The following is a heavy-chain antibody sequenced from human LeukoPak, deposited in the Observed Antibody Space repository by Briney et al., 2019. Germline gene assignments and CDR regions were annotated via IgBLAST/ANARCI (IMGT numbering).Heavy chain of an antibody. CDR3: AKDDRAVAGTDYFDY. Sequence: GGSLRLSCAASGFTFDDYAMHWVRQAPGKGLEWVSVSWDGGYTYYADSVKGRFTISRDNSKNSLYLQMNSLRTEDTALYYCAKDDRAVAGTDYFDYWGQGTLVSVSS. D-gene: IGHD6-19*01. CDR2: SWDGGYT. CDR1: GFTFDDYA. J-gene: IGHJ4*02. V-gene: IGHV3-43D*03.